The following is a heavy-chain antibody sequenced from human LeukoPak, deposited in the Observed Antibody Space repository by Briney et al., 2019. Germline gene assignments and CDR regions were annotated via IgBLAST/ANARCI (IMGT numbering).Heavy chain of an antibody. CDR3: AADLSNPRMGASYLDS. V-gene: IGHV1-69*13. CDR2: IIPIFGTA. J-gene: IGHJ4*02. Sequence: ASVTVSCTASGGTFSSYAISWVRQAPGQGLEWMGGIIPIFGTANYAQKFQGRVTITADESTSTAYMELSSLRSEDTAVYYCAADLSNPRMGASYLDSWGQGTLVTVSS. CDR1: GGTFSSYA. D-gene: IGHD3-16*01.